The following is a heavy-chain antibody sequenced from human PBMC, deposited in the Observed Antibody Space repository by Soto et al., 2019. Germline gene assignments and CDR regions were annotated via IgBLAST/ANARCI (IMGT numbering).Heavy chain of an antibody. CDR2: MNDDGKEK. CDR1: GFTFYKSW. Sequence: VQSGGGLVQPGGSLTLSCAASGFTFYKSWMTWVRQTPGKGLEWVAGMNDDGKEKYYVDSMEGRITISRDNRRNSLYLQMSTLRVEDTGLYFCARDPFYGAFDIWGQGTVVTVS. J-gene: IGHJ3*02. D-gene: IGHD3-10*01. V-gene: IGHV3-7*01. CDR3: ARDPFYGAFDI.